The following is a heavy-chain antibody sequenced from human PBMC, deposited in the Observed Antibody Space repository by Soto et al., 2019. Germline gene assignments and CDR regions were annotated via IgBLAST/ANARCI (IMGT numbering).Heavy chain of an antibody. D-gene: IGHD3-22*01. J-gene: IGHJ4*02. CDR3: SSVYYQRSLDY. Sequence: HPGGSLRLSCAASGFTFSSYAMHWVRQAPGKGLEWVAVIGGSGGSPYYADSVKGRFTISRDNSKNTLYLQMNSLRAEDTATYYCSSVYYQRSLDYWGEGTQFTVSS. CDR1: GFTFSSYA. CDR2: IGGSGGSP. V-gene: IGHV3-23*01.